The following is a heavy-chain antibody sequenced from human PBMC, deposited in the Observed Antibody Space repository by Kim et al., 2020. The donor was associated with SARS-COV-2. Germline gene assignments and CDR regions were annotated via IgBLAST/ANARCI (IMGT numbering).Heavy chain of an antibody. D-gene: IGHD1-26*01. CDR3: ARSGIVGATTLDY. J-gene: IGHJ4*02. CDR2: IYYSGST. CDR1: GGSISSYY. Sequence: SETLSLTCTVSGGSISSYYWSWIRQPPGKGLEWIGYIYYSGSTNYNPSLKSRVTISVDTSKNQFSLKLSSVTAADTAVYYCARSGIVGATTLDYWGQGTLVTVSS. V-gene: IGHV4-59*01.